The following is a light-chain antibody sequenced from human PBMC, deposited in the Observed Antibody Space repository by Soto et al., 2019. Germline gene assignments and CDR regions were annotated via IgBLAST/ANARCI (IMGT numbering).Light chain of an antibody. Sequence: IQMTQSPSSLSASVGDRVTITCRAGQDIISYLAWYQQKPGRSPNLLMYAASTLQSGVASWFSGSVSRTEFTLTISSLQPQDFATYHCIPHHSYPLTFGGGTKVDIK. V-gene: IGKV1-9*01. CDR1: QDIISY. CDR2: AAS. CDR3: IPHHSYPLT. J-gene: IGKJ4*01.